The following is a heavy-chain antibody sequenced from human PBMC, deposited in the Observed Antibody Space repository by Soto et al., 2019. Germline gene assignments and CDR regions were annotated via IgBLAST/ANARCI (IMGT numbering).Heavy chain of an antibody. CDR2: ISYDGSNQ. Sequence: PGGSLRLSCAASGFTFRNYAMHWVRQVRQASGKGLEWVAVISYDGSNQFYADSVKGRFTISRDDSKNTLYLQMNSLRADDTAVYYCARDDYASTGRNSGFDYWGQGTLVTVSS. D-gene: IGHD3-22*01. J-gene: IGHJ4*02. CDR1: GFTFRNYA. CDR3: ARDDYASTGRNSGFDY. V-gene: IGHV3-30-3*01.